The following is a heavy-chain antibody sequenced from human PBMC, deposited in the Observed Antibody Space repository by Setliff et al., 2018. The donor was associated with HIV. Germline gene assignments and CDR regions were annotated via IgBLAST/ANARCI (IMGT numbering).Heavy chain of an antibody. CDR3: ARMYSGYDWSPAGARTRYFDY. Sequence: SETLSLTCAASGYSIRSGYYWGWIRQPPGKGLEWIGSIYHSGSTYYNPSLKSRVTISVDTSKNQFSLQLSSVTAADTAVYYCARMYSGYDWSPAGARTRYFDYWGQGTLVTVSS. J-gene: IGHJ4*02. D-gene: IGHD5-12*01. CDR2: IYHSGST. CDR1: GYSIRSGYY. V-gene: IGHV4-38-2*01.